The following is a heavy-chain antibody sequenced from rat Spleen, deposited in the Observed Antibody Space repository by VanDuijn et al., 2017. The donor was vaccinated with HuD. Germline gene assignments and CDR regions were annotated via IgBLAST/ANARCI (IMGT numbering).Heavy chain of an antibody. Sequence: EVQLVESGGDLVQPGRSLKLTCAASGFTFSHYGMAWVRQAPTKGLEWVAIIIYDGSGTFYRDSVKGRFTISRDNAKNTLSLQMDSLRTEDTATYYCATPTPGIPFAYWGQGTLVTVSS. J-gene: IGHJ3*01. V-gene: IGHV5-29*01. CDR3: ATPTPGIPFAY. CDR2: IIYDGSGT. D-gene: IGHD1-4*01. CDR1: GFTFSHYG.